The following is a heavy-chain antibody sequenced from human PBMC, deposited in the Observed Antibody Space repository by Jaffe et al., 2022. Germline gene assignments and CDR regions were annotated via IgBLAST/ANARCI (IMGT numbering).Heavy chain of an antibody. J-gene: IGHJ4*02. CDR2: IRYDGSNK. CDR3: AKDRLNKCGGGSCYSLFDY. CDR1: GFTFSSYG. Sequence: QVQLVESGGGVVQPGGSLRLSCAASGFTFSSYGMHWVRQAPGKGLEWVAFIRYDGSNKYYADSVKGRFTISRDNSKNTLYLQMNSLRAEDTAVYYCAKDRLNKCGGGSCYSLFDYWGQGTLVTVSS. D-gene: IGHD2-15*01. V-gene: IGHV3-30*02.